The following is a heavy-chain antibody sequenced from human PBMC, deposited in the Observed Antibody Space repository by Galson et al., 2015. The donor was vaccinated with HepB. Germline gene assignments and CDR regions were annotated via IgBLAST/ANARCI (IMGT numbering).Heavy chain of an antibody. J-gene: IGHJ4*02. D-gene: IGHD1-26*01. CDR1: GLTFSNAW. Sequence: SLRLSCAASGLTFSNAWMNWVRQAPGKGLEWVGRIKRKTDGGTTDYAAPVKGRFSISRDDSKNTLYVQMNNLKTEDTAVYYCTTRTSGDPSYWGQGTLVTVSS. CDR2: IKRKTDGGTT. CDR3: TTRTSGDPSY. V-gene: IGHV3-15*07.